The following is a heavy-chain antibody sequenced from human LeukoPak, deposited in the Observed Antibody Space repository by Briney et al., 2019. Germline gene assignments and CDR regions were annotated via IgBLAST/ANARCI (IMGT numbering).Heavy chain of an antibody. CDR3: AREYLSGYDYGRVDY. J-gene: IGHJ4*02. CDR1: GGSISSYY. D-gene: IGHD5-12*01. Sequence: SETLSLTCTVSGGSISSYYWSWIRQPPGKGLEWIGYIYYSGSTNYNPSLKSRVTISVDTSKNQFSLKLSSVTAADTAVYYCAREYLSGYDYGRVDYWGQGTLVTVSS. V-gene: IGHV4-59*12. CDR2: IYYSGST.